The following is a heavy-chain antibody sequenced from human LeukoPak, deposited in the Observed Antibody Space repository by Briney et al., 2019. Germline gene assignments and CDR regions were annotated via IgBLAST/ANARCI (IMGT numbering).Heavy chain of an antibody. D-gene: IGHD3-10*01. CDR3: ARHLLYYHWFDP. Sequence: GGSLRLSCAASGFTFDDYGMSWVRQAPGKGLEWVSGINWNGGSTGYADSVKGRFTISRDNAKNTLYRQMNSLRAEDTAVYYCARHLLYYHWFDPWGQGTLVTVSS. J-gene: IGHJ5*02. CDR2: INWNGGST. CDR1: GFTFDDYG. V-gene: IGHV3-20*04.